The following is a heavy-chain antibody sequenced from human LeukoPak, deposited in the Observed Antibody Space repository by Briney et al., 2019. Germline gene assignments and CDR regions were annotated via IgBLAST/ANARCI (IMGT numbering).Heavy chain of an antibody. Sequence: SETLSLTCTVSGGSISSGGYYWSWIRQHPGKGLEWIGYIYYSGSTYYNPSLKSRVTISVDTSKNQFSLKLSSVTAADTAVYYCARAGLCEQRIDYWGQGTLVTVSS. CDR1: GGSISSGGYY. CDR2: IYYSGST. D-gene: IGHD6-25*01. CDR3: ARAGLCEQRIDY. V-gene: IGHV4-31*03. J-gene: IGHJ4*02.